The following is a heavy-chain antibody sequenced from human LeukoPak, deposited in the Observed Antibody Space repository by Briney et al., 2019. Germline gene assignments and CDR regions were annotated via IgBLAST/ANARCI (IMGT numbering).Heavy chain of an antibody. J-gene: IGHJ6*02. D-gene: IGHD3-3*02. CDR2: INPNSGGT. V-gene: IGHV1-2*02. CDR3: ARVGFLEWLSLTVTSYYYAMDV. CDR1: GYTFTGYY. Sequence: GASVKVSCKASGYTFTGYYMHWVRQAPGQGLEWMGWINPNSGGTNYAQKFQGRVTMTRDTSISTAYMELSRLRSDDTAVYYCARVGFLEWLSLTVTSYYYAMDVWGQGTTVTVSS.